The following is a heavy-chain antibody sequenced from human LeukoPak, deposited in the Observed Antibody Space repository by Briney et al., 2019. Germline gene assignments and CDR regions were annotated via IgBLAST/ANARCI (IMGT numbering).Heavy chain of an antibody. CDR1: GYSFTNYR. V-gene: IGHV5-51*01. J-gene: IGHJ4*02. D-gene: IGHD2-15*01. Sequence: GESLKISCKGSGYSFTNYRIGWVRQMPGKGLEWMGIIYPGDSDTRYSPSFQGQVTISVDKSISTAYLRWSSLKASDSAMYYCATGRYCSGGTCYWPPDFWGQGTLVTVSS. CDR2: IYPGDSDT. CDR3: ATGRYCSGGTCYWPPDF.